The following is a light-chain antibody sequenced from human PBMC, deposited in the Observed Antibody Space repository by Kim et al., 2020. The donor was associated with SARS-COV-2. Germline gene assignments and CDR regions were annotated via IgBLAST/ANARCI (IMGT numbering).Light chain of an antibody. CDR2: DNN. J-gene: IGLJ2*01. V-gene: IGLV1-51*01. CDR3: GTWDSSLGAVV. CDR1: SSNIANNY. Sequence: QSVLTQPPSVSAAPGQTVTISCSGSSSNIANNYVSWYQQLPGTAPKLLIYDNNKRPSGIPDRFSGSKSGTSATLDISGLQTGDEADYYCGTWDSSLGAVVFGGGTKVTVL.